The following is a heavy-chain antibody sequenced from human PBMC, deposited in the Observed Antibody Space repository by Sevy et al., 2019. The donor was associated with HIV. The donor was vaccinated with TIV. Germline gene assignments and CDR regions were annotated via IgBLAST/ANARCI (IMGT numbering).Heavy chain of an antibody. CDR1: GFTFSSYS. D-gene: IGHD3-9*01. CDR3: ARDLLRYFDDRVRTNYYYYGMDV. J-gene: IGHJ6*02. CDR2: ISSSSSYI. Sequence: GGSLRLSCAASGFTFSSYSMNWVRQAPGKGLEWVSSISSSSSYIYYAHSVKGRFTISRDNAKNSLYLQMNSLRAEDTAVYYCARDLLRYFDDRVRTNYYYYGMDVWGQGTTVTVSS. V-gene: IGHV3-21*01.